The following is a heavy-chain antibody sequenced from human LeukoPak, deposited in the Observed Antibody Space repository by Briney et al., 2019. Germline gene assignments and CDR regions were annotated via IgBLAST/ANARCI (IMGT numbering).Heavy chain of an antibody. D-gene: IGHD6-13*01. Sequence: GQSLSLSCAASGFTFSSYAMQWVRQAPGKGMEWVAVISYDGSNKYYADSVKGRFTISRDNSKNTLYLQMNSLRAEDTAVYYCARDSSTLNWFDPWGQGTLVTVSS. J-gene: IGHJ5*02. V-gene: IGHV3-30*04. CDR2: ISYDGSNK. CDR3: ARDSSTLNWFDP. CDR1: GFTFSSYA.